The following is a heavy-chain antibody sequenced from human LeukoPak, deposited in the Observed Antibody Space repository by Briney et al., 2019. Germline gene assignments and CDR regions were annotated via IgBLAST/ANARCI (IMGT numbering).Heavy chain of an antibody. V-gene: IGHV4-38-2*02. CDR1: GYSISSGYY. CDR2: IYHSGST. CDR3: ARDITMIVVVAGPFDP. Sequence: NRSETLSLTCTVSGYSISSGYYWGWIRQPPGKGLEWIGSIYHSGSTYYNPALKSRVTISVDTSKNQFSLKLSSVTAADTAVYYCARDITMIVVVAGPFDPWGQGTLVTVSS. J-gene: IGHJ5*02. D-gene: IGHD3-22*01.